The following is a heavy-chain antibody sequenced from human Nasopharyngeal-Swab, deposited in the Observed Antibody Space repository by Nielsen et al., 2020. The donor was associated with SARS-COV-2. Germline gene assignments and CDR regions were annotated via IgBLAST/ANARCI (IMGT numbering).Heavy chain of an antibody. V-gene: IGHV3-11*06. J-gene: IGHJ4*02. Sequence: GESLKISCAASGFTFSDYYKSWIRQAPGKGLEWVSYISSSSSYINYADSVKGRFTISRDNAKNSLYLQMNSLRAEDTAVYYCARGGNYAPFDYWGQGTLVTVSS. D-gene: IGHD1-7*01. CDR1: GFTFSDYY. CDR3: ARGGNYAPFDY. CDR2: ISSSSSYI.